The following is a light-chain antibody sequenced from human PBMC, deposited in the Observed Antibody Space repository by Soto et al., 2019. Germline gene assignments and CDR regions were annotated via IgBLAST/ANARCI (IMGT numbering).Light chain of an antibody. CDR3: SSCTSSNTRV. J-gene: IGLJ1*01. Sequence: QSVLTQPASVSGSPGQSITISCTGSSSDVGGYDYVSWYQQYPGKAPKLMIYDVSNRPSGVSNRFSGSKSGNTASLTISGLQADDEAEYYCSSCTSSNTRVFGTGTKVTVL. CDR2: DVS. CDR1: SSDVGGYDY. V-gene: IGLV2-14*01.